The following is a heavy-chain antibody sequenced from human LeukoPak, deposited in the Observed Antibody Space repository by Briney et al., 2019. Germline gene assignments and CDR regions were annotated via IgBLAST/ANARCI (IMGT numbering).Heavy chain of an antibody. J-gene: IGHJ6*02. CDR3: ARDYTPGIAVAGTHYYYGMDV. D-gene: IGHD6-19*01. Sequence: ASVKVSCKASGYTFTRYGISWVRQAPGQGLEWMGWISAYNGNTNYAQKLQGRVTMTTDTSTSTAYMELRSLRSDDTAVYYCARDYTPGIAVAGTHYYYGMDVWGQGTTVTVSS. CDR2: ISAYNGNT. V-gene: IGHV1-18*01. CDR1: GYTFTRYG.